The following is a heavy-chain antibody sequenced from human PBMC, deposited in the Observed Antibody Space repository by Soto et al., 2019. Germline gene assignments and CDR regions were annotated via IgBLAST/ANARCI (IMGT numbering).Heavy chain of an antibody. CDR2: ISYSGST. CDR1: GASVSSDSYY. D-gene: IGHD6-19*01. V-gene: IGHV4-61*01. CDR3: ARDVRGWSNRAFDY. Sequence: SETLSLTCTVSGASVSSDSYYWSWIRQPPGKGLEWIGYISYSGSTNYNPSLKSRVTISVDTSKNQFSLKLNSVTAADTAVYYWARDVRGWSNRAFDYWGQGTLVTVSS. J-gene: IGHJ4*02.